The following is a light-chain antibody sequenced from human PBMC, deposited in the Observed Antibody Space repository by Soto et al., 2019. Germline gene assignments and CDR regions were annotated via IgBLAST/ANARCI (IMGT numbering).Light chain of an antibody. J-gene: IGKJ1*01. V-gene: IGKV1-5*03. CDR1: QSISIW. CDR3: QHYNSYSEA. CDR2: KAS. Sequence: DIQMTQSPSTLSASVGDTVTVTCRASQSISIWLAWYQQKPGKAPKILIYKASSLKSGVPSRFSGSGSGTEFTLTISSLQPDDFATYYCQHYNSYSEAVGQGTKVDIK.